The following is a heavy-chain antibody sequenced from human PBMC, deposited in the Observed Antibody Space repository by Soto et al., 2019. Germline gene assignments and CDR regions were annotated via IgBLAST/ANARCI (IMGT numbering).Heavy chain of an antibody. Sequence: EVQLVESGGGLVKPGGSLRLSCAASGFTFSSYSMNWVRQAPGKGLEWVSSISSSSSYIYYADSVKGRFTISRDNAKNSLYLQMNSLRAEDTAVYYCARDPRSGYDSLDYWGQGTLVTVSS. V-gene: IGHV3-21*01. CDR2: ISSSSSYI. CDR1: GFTFSSYS. D-gene: IGHD5-12*01. CDR3: ARDPRSGYDSLDY. J-gene: IGHJ4*02.